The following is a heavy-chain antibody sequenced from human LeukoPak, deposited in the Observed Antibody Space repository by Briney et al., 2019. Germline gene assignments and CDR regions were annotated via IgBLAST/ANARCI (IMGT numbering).Heavy chain of an antibody. D-gene: IGHD6-13*01. CDR2: FDPEDGET. Sequence: ASVKVSCKASGGTFSSYAISWVRQAPGQGLEWMGGFDPEDGETIYAQKFQGRVTMTEDTSTDTAYMELSSLRSEDTAVYYCAAGRIAAAVDYWGQGTLVTVSS. V-gene: IGHV1-24*01. CDR1: GGTFSSYA. J-gene: IGHJ4*02. CDR3: AAGRIAAAVDY.